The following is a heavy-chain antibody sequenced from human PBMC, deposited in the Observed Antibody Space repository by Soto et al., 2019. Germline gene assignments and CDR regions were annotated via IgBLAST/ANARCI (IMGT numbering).Heavy chain of an antibody. CDR2: ISDDGHSS. Sequence: GGSLRLSCRASGFIFNDYGMHWVRQAPGKGLEHVAIISDDGHSSYYVKSVEGRFTISRDNSKNTVYLQMGSLRPEDTAIYYYARARYQPLPDRWGQGTLVTVSS. D-gene: IGHD1-20*01. CDR1: GFIFNDYG. CDR3: ARARYQPLPDR. V-gene: IGHV3-64*01. J-gene: IGHJ5*02.